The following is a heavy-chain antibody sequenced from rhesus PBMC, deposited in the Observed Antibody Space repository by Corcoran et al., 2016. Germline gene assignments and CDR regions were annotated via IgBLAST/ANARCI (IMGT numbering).Heavy chain of an antibody. V-gene: IGHV1S2*01. D-gene: IGHD3-3*01. J-gene: IGHJ4*01. CDR3: ARVPLLQYLDWLLSYFDY. Sequence: QVQLVQSGAEVKKPGSSVKVSCKASGYTFTDYYMHWVRQAPRQGLEWMGWINPYNGNTKYAQKFQGRFTMTRDTSTITAYMELSSLRSEDTAVYYCARVPLLQYLDWLLSYFDYWGQGVLVTVSS. CDR2: INPYNGNT. CDR1: GYTFTDYY.